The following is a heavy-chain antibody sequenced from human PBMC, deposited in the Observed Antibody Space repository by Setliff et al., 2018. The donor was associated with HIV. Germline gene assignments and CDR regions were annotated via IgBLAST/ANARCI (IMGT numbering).Heavy chain of an antibody. D-gene: IGHD3-22*01. CDR1: GYTFTNYA. CDR3: ARIPNHSSGFDY. Sequence: ASVKVSCKASGYTFTNYAIHWVRQAPGQRLEWMGWINAGNGNTKYSQEFQDRVTITRDTSASTAYMELSSLRSEDTAVYYCARIPNHSSGFDYWGQGTPVTVSS. V-gene: IGHV1-3*03. J-gene: IGHJ4*02. CDR2: INAGNGNT.